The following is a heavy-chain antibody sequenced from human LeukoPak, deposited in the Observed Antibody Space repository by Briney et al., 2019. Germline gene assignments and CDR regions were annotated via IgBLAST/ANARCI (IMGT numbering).Heavy chain of an antibody. Sequence: GESLKISCAASGFTFSSYWMSWVRQAPGKGPEWVSNIKQDGSEKYYVDSVKGRFTISRDNAKNSLYLQMNSLRAEDTAAYYCARRSYYNFFDYWGPGALVTVSS. D-gene: IGHD3-10*01. CDR1: GFTFSSYW. CDR3: ARRSYYNFFDY. CDR2: IKQDGSEK. V-gene: IGHV3-7*03. J-gene: IGHJ4*02.